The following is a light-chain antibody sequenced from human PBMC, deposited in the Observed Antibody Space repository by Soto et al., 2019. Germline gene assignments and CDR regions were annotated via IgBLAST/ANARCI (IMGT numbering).Light chain of an antibody. CDR1: TSNIGSNY. V-gene: IGLV1-47*01. CDR3: ATWEDSLNGFYV. Sequence: QSVLTQPPSASGTPGQGVTISCSGSTSNIGSNYVYWYQQLPGTAPKLLIYRNNQRPSGVPDRFSGSKSGTSASLAISGLRSDDEAVYFCATWEDSLNGFYVFGSGTKLTVL. CDR2: RNN. J-gene: IGLJ1*01.